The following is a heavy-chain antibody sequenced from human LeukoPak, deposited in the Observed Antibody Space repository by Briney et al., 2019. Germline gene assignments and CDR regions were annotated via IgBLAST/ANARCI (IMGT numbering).Heavy chain of an antibody. V-gene: IGHV3-21*01. CDR2: ISSSINYI. CDR1: GFTFISYT. Sequence: GGSLRLSCAASGFTFISYTMSWVREAPGKGLEWVSSISSSINYIYHADSVKGRFTISMDDAQNSVYLQMNSLKDEDTAVYYCARSRTSSPYDKNLNFWGQGTLVIVSS. J-gene: IGHJ4*02. CDR3: ARSRTSSPYDKNLNF. D-gene: IGHD1-14*01.